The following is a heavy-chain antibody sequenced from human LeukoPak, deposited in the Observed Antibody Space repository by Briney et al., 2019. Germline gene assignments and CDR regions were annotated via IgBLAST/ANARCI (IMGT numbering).Heavy chain of an antibody. CDR2: INHSGST. J-gene: IGHJ6*02. V-gene: IGHV4-34*01. Sequence: SETLSLTCAVYGGSFSGYYWSWIRQPPGKGLEWIGEINHSGSTNYNPSLKSRVTISVDTSKNQFSLKLSSVTAADTAVYYCASLYSSGWYDYYYYGMDVWGQGTTVTVSS. CDR3: ASLYSSGWYDYYYYGMDV. CDR1: GGSFSGYY. D-gene: IGHD6-19*01.